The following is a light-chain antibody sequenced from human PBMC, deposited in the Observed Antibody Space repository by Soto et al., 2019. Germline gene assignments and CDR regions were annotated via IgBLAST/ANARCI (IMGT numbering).Light chain of an antibody. V-gene: IGLV2-23*02. CDR1: SSDVGGYNL. J-gene: IGLJ2*01. CDR2: EVT. Sequence: QSVLTQPASVSGSPGRSITISCTGTSSDVGGYNLVSWYQQHAGKAPKLIIFEVTKRPSHTSNRFSGSKSGNTASLTISGLQAEDEADYYCCSYAGSSSQVFGGGTKVTVL. CDR3: CSYAGSSSQV.